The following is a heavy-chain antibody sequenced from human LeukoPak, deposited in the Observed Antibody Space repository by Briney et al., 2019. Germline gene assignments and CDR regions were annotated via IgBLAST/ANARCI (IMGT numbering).Heavy chain of an antibody. D-gene: IGHD3-3*02. V-gene: IGHV3-7*03. J-gene: IGHJ4*02. CDR2: INQDGSEK. CDR3: ARGHLWLQN. CDR1: GLTFSNFW. Sequence: GGSLRLSCVASGLTFSNFWMTWVRQAPGEGLEWVASINQDGSEKYYVDSVEGRFIISRDNAKSSLYLQMDSLRAEETAVYHCARGHLWLQNWGQGTLVTVSS.